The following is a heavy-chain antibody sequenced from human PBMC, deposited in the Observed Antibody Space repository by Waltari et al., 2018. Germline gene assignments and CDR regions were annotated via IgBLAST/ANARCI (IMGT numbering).Heavy chain of an antibody. Sequence: EVQLVESGGALVQPGGSLSLSCAASGFPFSSYWMPWVRQVPGKGLVWVSRIFSDGSSISYADFVKGRFTISRDNAKNTLYLQMNSLRAEDTAIYYCSRSIGATFWFDPWGQGTLVTVSS. CDR3: SRSIGATFWFDP. J-gene: IGHJ5*02. CDR1: GFPFSSYW. V-gene: IGHV3-74*01. CDR2: IFSDGSSI. D-gene: IGHD1-26*01.